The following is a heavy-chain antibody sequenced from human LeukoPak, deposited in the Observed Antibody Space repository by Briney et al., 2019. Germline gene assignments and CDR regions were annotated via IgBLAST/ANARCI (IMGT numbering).Heavy chain of an antibody. J-gene: IGHJ4*02. CDR2: IYSGGST. CDR3: ARDPSGMDSSGHLGY. CDR1: GFTVSSNY. D-gene: IGHD3-22*01. V-gene: IGHV3-66*01. Sequence: GGSLRLSCAASGFTVSSNYMSWVRQAPGKGLEWVSVIYSGGSTYYADSVKGRFTISRDNSKNTLYLQMNSLRAEDTAVYYCARDPSGMDSSGHLGYWGQGTLVTVSS.